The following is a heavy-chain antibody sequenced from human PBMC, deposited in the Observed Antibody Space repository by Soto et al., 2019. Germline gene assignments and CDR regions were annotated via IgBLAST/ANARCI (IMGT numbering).Heavy chain of an antibody. Sequence: PGGSLRLSCAASGFTFSSYWMSWVRQAPGKGLEWVANIKQDGSEKYYVDSVKGRFTISRDNAKNSLYLQMNSLRAEDTAVYYCASGDPYSSSFLDYWGQGTLVTVSS. D-gene: IGHD6-13*01. CDR2: IKQDGSEK. CDR3: ASGDPYSSSFLDY. J-gene: IGHJ4*02. CDR1: GFTFSSYW. V-gene: IGHV3-7*03.